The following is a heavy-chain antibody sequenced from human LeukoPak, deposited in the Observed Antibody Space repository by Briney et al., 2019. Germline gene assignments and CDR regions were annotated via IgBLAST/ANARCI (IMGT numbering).Heavy chain of an antibody. Sequence: ASVKVSFQASGYTFTSFGISWERQAPGQGPAGKGLISAYNGNTNYAQKLQGRVTMTTDTSTSTAYMELRSLRSDDTAVYYCARELGPGDHIVVVPAADLGMDVWGQGTTVTVSS. CDR1: GYTFTSFG. J-gene: IGHJ6*02. V-gene: IGHV1-18*01. D-gene: IGHD2-2*01. CDR2: ISAYNGNT. CDR3: ARELGPGDHIVVVPAADLGMDV.